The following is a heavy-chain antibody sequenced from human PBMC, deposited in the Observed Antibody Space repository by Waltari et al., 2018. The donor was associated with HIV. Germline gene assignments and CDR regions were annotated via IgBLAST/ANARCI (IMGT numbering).Heavy chain of an antibody. D-gene: IGHD3-3*01. J-gene: IGHJ5*02. CDR2: MNDSGGR. V-gene: IGHV4-34*01. Sequence: QVQLQQWGAGLLKPSETLTLTCDVYGGSFSGYYWSWIRQPPGKGLEWIGEMNDSGGRNYHPSLKSRVTMSIDRSKNQFSLNLRSVTAADTAVYYCARGQEWLLSSNWFDPWGQGTLVTVSS. CDR1: GGSFSGYY. CDR3: ARGQEWLLSSNWFDP.